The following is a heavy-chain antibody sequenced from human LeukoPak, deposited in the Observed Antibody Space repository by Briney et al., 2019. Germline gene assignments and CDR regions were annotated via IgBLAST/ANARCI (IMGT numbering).Heavy chain of an antibody. V-gene: IGHV4-59*08. Sequence: SETLSLTCTVSGGSISSYYWSWIRQPPGKGLEWIGYIYYSGSTNYNPSLKSRVTISVDTSKNQFSLKLSSVTAADTAVHYCARHPDYVGWFDPWGQGTLVTVSS. CDR3: ARHPDYVGWFDP. D-gene: IGHD4-17*01. CDR2: IYYSGST. CDR1: GGSISSYY. J-gene: IGHJ5*02.